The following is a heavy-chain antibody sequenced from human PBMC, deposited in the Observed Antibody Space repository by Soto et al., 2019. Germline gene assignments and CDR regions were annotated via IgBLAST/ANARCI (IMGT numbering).Heavy chain of an antibody. CDR1: GGSISSSSYY. J-gene: IGHJ4*02. Sequence: SETLSLTCTVSGGSISSSSYYWGWIRQPPGKGLEWIGSIYYSGSTYYNPSLKSRVTISVDTSKNQFSLKLSSVTAADTAVYYCARNQITMVRGVIDYWGQGTLVTVSS. V-gene: IGHV4-39*01. D-gene: IGHD3-10*01. CDR3: ARNQITMVRGVIDY. CDR2: IYYSGST.